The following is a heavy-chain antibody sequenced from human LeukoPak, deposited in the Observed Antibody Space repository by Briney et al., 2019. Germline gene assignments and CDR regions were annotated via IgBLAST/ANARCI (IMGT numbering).Heavy chain of an antibody. CDR2: INPNSGGT. V-gene: IGHV1-2*02. D-gene: IGHD2-21*02. Sequence: ASVKVSCKASGYTFTGYYMHWVRQAPGQGLAWMGWINPNSGGTNYAQKFQGRVTMTRDTSISTAYMELSRLRSDDTAVYYCASPLMTYCGGDCYQIDYWSQGTLVTVSS. J-gene: IGHJ4*02. CDR3: ASPLMTYCGGDCYQIDY. CDR1: GYTFTGYY.